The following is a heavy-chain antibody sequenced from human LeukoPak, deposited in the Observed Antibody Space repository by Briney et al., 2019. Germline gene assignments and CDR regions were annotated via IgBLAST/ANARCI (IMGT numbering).Heavy chain of an antibody. Sequence: SETLSLTCTVSGGSISSSNYYWGWFRQPPGKGLEWIGSIYYSGSTYYNPSLQSRVTISVDTSKNQFSLKLSSVTAADTAVYYCARAESGAYVARAFDIWGQGTMVNVSS. V-gene: IGHV4-39*01. CDR1: GGSISSSNYY. D-gene: IGHD1-26*01. CDR2: IYYSGST. CDR3: ARAESGAYVARAFDI. J-gene: IGHJ3*02.